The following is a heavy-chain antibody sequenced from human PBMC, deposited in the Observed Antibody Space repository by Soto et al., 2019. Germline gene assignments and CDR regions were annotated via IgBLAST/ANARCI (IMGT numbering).Heavy chain of an antibody. J-gene: IGHJ4*02. D-gene: IGHD6-19*01. V-gene: IGHV1-58*01. Sequence: SVKVSCKASGFTFTNSAVQWVRQARGQRLEWIGWIVVGSGNTNYAQKLQGRVTMTTDTSTSTAYMELRSLRSDDTAVYYCASGGGSGWNGDYFDYWGQGTLVTVSS. CDR3: ASGGGSGWNGDYFDY. CDR2: IVVGSGNT. CDR1: GFTFTNSA.